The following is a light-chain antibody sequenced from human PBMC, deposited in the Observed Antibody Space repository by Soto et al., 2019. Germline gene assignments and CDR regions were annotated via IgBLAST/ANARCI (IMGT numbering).Light chain of an antibody. CDR3: QQYNDWPPT. J-gene: IGKJ3*01. Sequence: EIVLTQSPATLSSFPGDRVTLSCRASQAVNTRLAWYQQKPGQAPRLLIYAASTRATGVPARFSGSGSGTEFTLTISSLQTEDFVVYYCQQYNDWPPTFGPGTKVDIK. V-gene: IGKV3-15*01. CDR1: QAVNTR. CDR2: AAS.